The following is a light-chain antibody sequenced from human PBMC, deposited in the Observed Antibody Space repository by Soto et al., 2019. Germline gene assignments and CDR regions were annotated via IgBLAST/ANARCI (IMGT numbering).Light chain of an antibody. CDR3: QQYNNWPPPYT. CDR1: QSVSSN. Sequence: EIVMTQSPATLSVSPGERATLSCRASQSVSSNLAWYQQKPGQAPRLLIYGASIRATGSPARFSGSGSGTAFTLTISSLQSEDFAVYYCQQYNNWPPPYTFGQGTKLEIK. V-gene: IGKV3D-15*01. CDR2: GAS. J-gene: IGKJ2*01.